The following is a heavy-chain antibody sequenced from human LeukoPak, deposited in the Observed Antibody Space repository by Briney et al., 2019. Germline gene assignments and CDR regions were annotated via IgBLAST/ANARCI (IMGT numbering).Heavy chain of an antibody. CDR2: IYYSGST. V-gene: IGHV4-59*12. D-gene: IGHD1-14*01. CDR3: ARGRDFLNYFDY. J-gene: IGHJ4*02. Sequence: NASETLSLTCTVSGGSISSYYWSWIRQPPGKGLEWIGYIYYSGSTNYNPSLKSRVTISVDTSKNQFSLKLSSVTAADTAVYYCARGRDFLNYFDYWGQGTLVTVSS. CDR1: GGSISSYY.